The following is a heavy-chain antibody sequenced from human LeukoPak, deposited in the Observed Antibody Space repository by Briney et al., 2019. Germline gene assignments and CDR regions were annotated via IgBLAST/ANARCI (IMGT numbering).Heavy chain of an antibody. CDR1: GDSVSSNSAA. Sequence: SQTLSLTCALSGDSVSSNSAAWNWIRQSPSRGLEWLGRTYYRSKLYNDYAVSVKSRITINPDTSKNQFSLQLNSVTPEDTAVYYCARLGMGSGWLGAYYYYYGMDVWGKGTTVTVSS. CDR3: ARLGMGSGWLGAYYYYYGMDV. D-gene: IGHD6-19*01. CDR2: TYYRSKLYN. V-gene: IGHV6-1*01. J-gene: IGHJ6*04.